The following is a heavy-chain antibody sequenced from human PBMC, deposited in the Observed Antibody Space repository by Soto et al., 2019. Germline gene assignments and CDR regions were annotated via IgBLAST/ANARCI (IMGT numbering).Heavy chain of an antibody. CDR3: ARADYYGSGYIDY. V-gene: IGHV4-30-4*01. J-gene: IGHJ4*02. D-gene: IGHD3-10*01. Sequence: QVQLQESGPGLVKPSQTLSLTCTVSGGSISSGDYYWSWLRQPPGKGLEWIGYIYYSGSTYYNPSPKTRVTRSVDTSKNQFSLKLSTVTAADTAVYYCARADYYGSGYIDYWGQGTLVTVSS. CDR1: GGSISSGDYY. CDR2: IYYSGST.